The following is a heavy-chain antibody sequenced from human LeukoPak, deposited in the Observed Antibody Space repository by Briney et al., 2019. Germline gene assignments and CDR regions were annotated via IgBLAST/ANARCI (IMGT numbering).Heavy chain of an antibody. CDR2: ISADGANT. CDR3: VYYDSSGYYYGRLRY. Sequence: GGSLRLSCAASAFTFSSHARSWVRQTPGKRLEWVSGISADGANTLYADSVKGRFTISRDNSKNTLYLHMRSLRAEDAAMYFCVYYDSSGYYYGRLRYWGQGTPVTVSS. J-gene: IGHJ4*02. CDR1: AFTFSSHA. D-gene: IGHD3-22*01. V-gene: IGHV3-23*01.